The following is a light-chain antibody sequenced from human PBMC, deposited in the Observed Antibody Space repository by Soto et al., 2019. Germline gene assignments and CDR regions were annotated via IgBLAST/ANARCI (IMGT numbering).Light chain of an antibody. J-gene: IGLJ1*01. CDR3: QSYDISLSGYV. Sequence: QAVVTQPPSVSGAPGQRVTISCTGSSSNIGAAYDVHWYQQVPGTAPKLLIYGNSNRPSGVPDRFSGSKSGTSASLAITGLQAEDEADYYCQSYDISLSGYVFGTGTKLTVL. CDR1: SSNIGAAYD. CDR2: GNS. V-gene: IGLV1-40*01.